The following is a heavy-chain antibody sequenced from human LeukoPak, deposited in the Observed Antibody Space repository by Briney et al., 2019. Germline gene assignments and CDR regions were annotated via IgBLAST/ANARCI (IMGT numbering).Heavy chain of an antibody. CDR1: GYRFTSYG. V-gene: IGHV1-18*01. CDR2: ISGYNGNT. CDR3: AREYCSTTRCYMADY. J-gene: IGHJ4*02. Sequence: ASVKVSCKASGYRFTSYGISWVRQATGQGLEWMGWISGYNGNTNYAQKLQGRVTMTTDTSTSTAYMELRSLRSDDTAVYYCAREYCSTTRCYMADYWGQGTLVTVSS. D-gene: IGHD2-2*01.